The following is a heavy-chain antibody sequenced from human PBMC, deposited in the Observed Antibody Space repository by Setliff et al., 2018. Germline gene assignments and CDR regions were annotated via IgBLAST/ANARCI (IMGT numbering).Heavy chain of an antibody. J-gene: IGHJ4*01. CDR1: DDSFTSSRYY. D-gene: IGHD2-15*01. Sequence: ETLSLTCTVSDDSFTSSRYYWGWIRQAPGSGLEWIGSISYSGTPYYNASVESRVTISIDTSRNQFSLELRSVTVADTATYYCVRPGGTTVVARHFDYWGSGILVTSPQ. CDR2: ISYSGTP. V-gene: IGHV4-39*01. CDR3: VRPGGTTVVARHFDY.